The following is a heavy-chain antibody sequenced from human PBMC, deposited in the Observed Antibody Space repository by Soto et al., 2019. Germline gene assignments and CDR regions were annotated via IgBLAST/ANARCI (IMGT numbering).Heavy chain of an antibody. CDR1: GFSLSNARMG. V-gene: IGHV2-26*01. CDR2: IFSNDEK. D-gene: IGHD3-9*01. Sequence: QVTLKESGPVLVKPTEPLTLTCTVSGFSLSNARMGVSWIRQPPGKALEWLAHIFSNDEKSYSTSLKSRLTISKDTSKRQVVLTMTNMDPXDTATYYCARXQXTAXRYFDWLDYYYYGMDVWGQGTTVTVSS. CDR3: ARXQXTAXRYFDWLDYYYYGMDV. J-gene: IGHJ6*02.